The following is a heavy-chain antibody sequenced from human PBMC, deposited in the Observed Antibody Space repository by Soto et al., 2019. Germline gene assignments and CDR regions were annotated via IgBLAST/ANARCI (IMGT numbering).Heavy chain of an antibody. D-gene: IGHD3-22*01. V-gene: IGHV1-8*01. CDR3: ARGHSSGYYVDFDY. CDR2: MNPNSGNT. Sequence: ASVKVSCKASGYTFTSYDINWARQATGQGLEWMGWMNPNSGNTGYAQKFQGRVTMTRNTSISTAYMELSSLRSEDTAVYYCARGHSSGYYVDFDYWGQGTLVTVSS. J-gene: IGHJ4*02. CDR1: GYTFTSYD.